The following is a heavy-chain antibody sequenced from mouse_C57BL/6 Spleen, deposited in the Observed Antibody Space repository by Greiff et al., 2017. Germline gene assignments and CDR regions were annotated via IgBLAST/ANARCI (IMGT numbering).Heavy chain of an antibody. V-gene: IGHV1-15*01. CDR2: IVPETGGT. D-gene: IGHD1-1*01. CDR1: GYTFTDYE. CDR3: TRSGSSSAWFAY. J-gene: IGHJ3*01. Sequence: VQLQQSGAELVRPGASVTLSCKASGYTFTDYEMHWVKQTPVHGLEWIGAIVPETGGTASNQKFKGKAILTADKSSSAAYMELCSLTSEDSAVYYCTRSGSSSAWFAYWGQGTLGTDSA.